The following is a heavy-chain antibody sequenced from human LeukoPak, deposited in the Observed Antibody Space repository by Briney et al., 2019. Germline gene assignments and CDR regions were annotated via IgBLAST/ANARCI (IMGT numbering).Heavy chain of an antibody. CDR1: GGSISSGDYY. V-gene: IGHV4-30-4*01. CDR2: IYHSGST. Sequence: PSETLSLTCTVSGGSISSGDYYWSWIRQPPGKGLEWIGYIYHSGSTYYNPSLKSRVTISVDTSKNQFSLKLSSVTAADTAVYYCARVIRMAVAGHFFDYWGQGTLVTVSS. J-gene: IGHJ4*02. CDR3: ARVIRMAVAGHFFDY. D-gene: IGHD6-19*01.